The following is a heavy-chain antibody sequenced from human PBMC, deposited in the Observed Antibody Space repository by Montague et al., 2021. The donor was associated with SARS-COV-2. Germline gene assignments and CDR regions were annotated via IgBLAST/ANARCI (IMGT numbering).Heavy chain of an antibody. CDR2: IPYDGSNK. V-gene: IGHV3-30-3*01. D-gene: IGHD3-16*02. Sequence: SLRLSCAASGLTFSSYAMHWVRQAPGKGLEWVAVIPYDGSNKYYADSVKGRFTISRDNSKNTLYLQMNSLRAEDTAVYYCARDDDDYVWGSYPYFDYWGQGTLVTVSS. CDR3: ARDDDDYVWGSYPYFDY. CDR1: GLTFSSYA. J-gene: IGHJ4*02.